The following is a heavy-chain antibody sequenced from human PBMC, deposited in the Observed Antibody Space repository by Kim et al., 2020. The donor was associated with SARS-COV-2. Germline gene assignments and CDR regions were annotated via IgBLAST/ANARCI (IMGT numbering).Heavy chain of an antibody. CDR1: HGSINNNF. J-gene: IGHJ4*02. CDR3: ARGPAQGAPLDY. Sequence: SETLSLTCTVSHGSINNNFWSWIRQPAGQGLEWIGRVYSSGIADYNPSLKSRVIMSLDTSKNQFSLRLNYVTAADSAVYYCARGPAQGAPLDYWGQGTLV. CDR2: VYSSGIA. V-gene: IGHV4-4*07.